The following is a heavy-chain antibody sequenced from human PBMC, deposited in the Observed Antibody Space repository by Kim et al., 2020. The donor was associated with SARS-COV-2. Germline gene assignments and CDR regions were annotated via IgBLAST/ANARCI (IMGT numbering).Heavy chain of an antibody. D-gene: IGHD1-7*01. CDR3: ARDLRAGTTSRPFDY. J-gene: IGHJ4*02. Sequence: ASVKVSCKASGYTFTGYYMHWVRQAPGQGLEWMGWINPNSGGKNYAQKFQGRVTMTRDTSISTAYMELSRLRSDDTAVYYCARDLRAGTTSRPFDYWGQGTLVTVSS. V-gene: IGHV1-2*02. CDR2: INPNSGGK. CDR1: GYTFTGYY.